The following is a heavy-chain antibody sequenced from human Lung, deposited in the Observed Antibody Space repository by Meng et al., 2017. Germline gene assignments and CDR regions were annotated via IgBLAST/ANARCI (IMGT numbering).Heavy chain of an antibody. D-gene: IGHD4-23*01. J-gene: IGHJ6*02. V-gene: IGHV1-2*02. CDR3: ARELAVDGGNAADYYYYGMDV. Sequence: ASVKVSCKASGYRFTAYYIQWVRQAPGQGLEWMGWINPNSGATKYAQKFQGRVTMTRDTSITTAYMELSGLKSEDTAVYYCARELAVDGGNAADYYYYGMDVWGQGTTVTVSS. CDR2: INPNSGAT. CDR1: GYRFTAYY.